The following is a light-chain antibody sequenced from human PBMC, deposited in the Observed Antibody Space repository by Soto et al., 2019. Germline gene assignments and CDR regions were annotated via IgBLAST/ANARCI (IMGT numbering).Light chain of an antibody. Sequence: DIQMTQSPSSLSASVGDRVTITCQASQDISNYLNWYQQKPGKAPKLLIYDASNLATGVPSRFSGSESGTDFTFTISSLQPEDIATYYCQQYDNLVTFGPGTKVDIK. CDR3: QQYDNLVT. CDR2: DAS. CDR1: QDISNY. V-gene: IGKV1-33*01. J-gene: IGKJ3*01.